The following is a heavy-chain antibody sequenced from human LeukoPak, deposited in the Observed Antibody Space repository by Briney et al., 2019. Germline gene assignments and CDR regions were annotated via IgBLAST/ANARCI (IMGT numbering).Heavy chain of an antibody. J-gene: IGHJ4*02. CDR1: GFTFSSYA. D-gene: IGHD3-10*01. V-gene: IGHV3-23*01. CDR3: GKVGVTMVRGAVDY. CDR2: ISGSGGST. Sequence: GGSLRLSCAASGFTFSSYAMSWVRQAPGNGLEWVSAISGSGGSTYYADSVKGRFTISRDNSKNTLYLQMNSLRAEDTAVYYCGKVGVTMVRGAVDYWGQGTLVTVSS.